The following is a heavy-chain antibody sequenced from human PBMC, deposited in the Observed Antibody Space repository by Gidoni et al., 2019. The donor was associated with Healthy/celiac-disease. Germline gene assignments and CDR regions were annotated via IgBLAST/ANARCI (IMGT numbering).Heavy chain of an antibody. CDR1: GFTFSSYG. V-gene: IGHV3-33*01. Sequence: QVQLVESGGGVVQPGRSLRLSCAASGFTFSSYGMHWVRQAPGTGLEWVAVIWYDGSNKYYADSVKGRFTISRDNSKNTLYLQMNSLRAEDTAVYYCAREYLEWLNYGMDVWGQGTTVTVSS. D-gene: IGHD3-3*01. J-gene: IGHJ6*02. CDR2: IWYDGSNK. CDR3: AREYLEWLNYGMDV.